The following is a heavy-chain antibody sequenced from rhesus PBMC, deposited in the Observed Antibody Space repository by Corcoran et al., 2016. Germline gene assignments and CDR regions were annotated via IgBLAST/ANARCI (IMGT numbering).Heavy chain of an antibody. CDR1: GGSISSSNW. D-gene: IGHD3-3*01. J-gene: IGHJ4*01. CDR2: IYGSGGRT. V-gene: IGHV4-93*02. Sequence: QVQLQESGPAVVKPSETLSLTCAVSGGSISSSNWWSWIRQSPGKGLEWIGGIYGSGGRTESTPSLKSRVTISIDPSKNQFSLKLSSVTAADTAVYYCASPLIWTGYYHYYFDYWGQGVLVTVSS. CDR3: ASPLIWTGYYHYYFDY.